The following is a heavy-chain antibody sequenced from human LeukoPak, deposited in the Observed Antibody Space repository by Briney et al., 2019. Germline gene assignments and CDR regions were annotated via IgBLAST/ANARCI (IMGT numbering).Heavy chain of an antibody. CDR3: AKDKQYQLPQQLDY. J-gene: IGHJ4*02. D-gene: IGHD2-2*01. V-gene: IGHV3-23*01. CDR2: ISGSGGST. CDR1: GFTFSSYA. Sequence: GGSLRLSCAASGFTFSSYAMSWVRQAPGKGPEWVSAISGSGGSTYYADSVKGRFTISRDNSKNTLYLQMNSLRAEDTAVYYCAKDKQYQLPQQLDYWGQGTLVTVSS.